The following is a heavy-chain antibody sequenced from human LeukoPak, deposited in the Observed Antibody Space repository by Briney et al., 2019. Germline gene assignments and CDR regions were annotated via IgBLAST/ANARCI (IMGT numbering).Heavy chain of an antibody. V-gene: IGHV4-31*03. CDR2: IYYSGST. Sequence: SQTLSLTCTVSGGSISSGGYYWSWIRQPPGKGLEWIGYIYYSGSTYYNPSLKSRVIISVDTSKNQFSLKLNSVTAADTAVYYCASYGSGSYRFDPWGQGTLVTVSS. J-gene: IGHJ5*02. CDR3: ASYGSGSYRFDP. CDR1: GGSISSGGYY. D-gene: IGHD3-10*01.